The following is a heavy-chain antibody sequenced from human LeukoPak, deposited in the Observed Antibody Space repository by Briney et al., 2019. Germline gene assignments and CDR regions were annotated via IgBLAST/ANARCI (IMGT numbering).Heavy chain of an antibody. CDR1: GYTFAGYY. D-gene: IGHD3-22*01. Sequence: ASVKVSCKASGYTFAGYYIHWVRQAPGQGLEWMGWINPNSGGTNYAQKFQGRVTMTRDTSISTAYMEVKRLRSDDTAVYYCARGQRVDYDSSGYASFDYWGQGTLVTVSS. J-gene: IGHJ4*02. CDR2: INPNSGGT. CDR3: ARGQRVDYDSSGYASFDY. V-gene: IGHV1-2*02.